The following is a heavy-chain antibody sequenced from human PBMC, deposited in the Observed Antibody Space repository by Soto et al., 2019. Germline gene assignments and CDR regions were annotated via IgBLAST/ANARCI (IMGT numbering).Heavy chain of an antibody. Sequence: EVQLLESGGGLVQPGRSLRLSCAASGFTFSNYAMSWVRQAPGQGLDWGSAISGSGGTTYYADSVKGRFTISRDNSKTTLFLQMNSLRAEDAAVYYCAKFFVETGSNSGWPWSFHYWGQGTLVTVSS. V-gene: IGHV3-23*01. J-gene: IGHJ4*02. CDR2: ISGSGGTT. CDR3: AKFFVETGSNSGWPWSFHY. D-gene: IGHD6-25*01. CDR1: GFTFSNYA.